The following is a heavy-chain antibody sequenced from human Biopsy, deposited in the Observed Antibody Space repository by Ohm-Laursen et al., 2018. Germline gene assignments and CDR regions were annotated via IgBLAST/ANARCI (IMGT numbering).Heavy chain of an antibody. Sequence: TLSLTCSVSGASVKTSGYFWAWIRQRPGKGLEWIGYISYNERTHYNPSLTSRLAISFDTSNNRISLQLRSVSVADMAVYYCVREPKTGTAEAWYFDLWGRGSPVTVPS. CDR2: ISYNERT. CDR3: VREPKTGTAEAWYFDL. J-gene: IGHJ2*01. D-gene: IGHD3-9*01. V-gene: IGHV4-31*03. CDR1: GASVKTSGYF.